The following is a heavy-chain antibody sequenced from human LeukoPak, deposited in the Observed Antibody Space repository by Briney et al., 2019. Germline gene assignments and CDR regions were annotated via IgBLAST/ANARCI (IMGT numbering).Heavy chain of an antibody. V-gene: IGHV4-30-4*01. Sequence: SETLSLTCAVYGGSFSGYYRSWIRQPPGKGLEWIGYIYYSGSTYYNPSLKSRVTISVDTSKNQFSLKLSSVTAADTAVYYCARTRRDGYNFLIRIAFDIWGQGTMVTVSS. CDR3: ARTRRDGYNFLIRIAFDI. CDR1: GGSFSGYY. J-gene: IGHJ3*02. CDR2: IYYSGST. D-gene: IGHD5-24*01.